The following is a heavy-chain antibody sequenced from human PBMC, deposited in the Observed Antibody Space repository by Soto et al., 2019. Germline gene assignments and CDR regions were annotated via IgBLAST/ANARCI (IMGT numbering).Heavy chain of an antibody. CDR1: GFTLNIFW. CDR2: INQDGSAR. D-gene: IGHD4-17*01. V-gene: IGHV3-7*04. Sequence: GGSLRLSCATSGFTLNIFWMSWVRQAPGKGLEWVANINQDGSARDYVDSVKGRFTISRDNAENSLYLQMNSLRGEDTAVYYCARGSTVSPNFDIWGPGTLVTAPQ. CDR3: ARGSTVSPNFDI. J-gene: IGHJ4*02.